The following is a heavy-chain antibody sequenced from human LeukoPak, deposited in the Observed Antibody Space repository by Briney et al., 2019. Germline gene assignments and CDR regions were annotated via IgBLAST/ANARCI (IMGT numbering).Heavy chain of an antibody. CDR1: EFSLSTTGVG. J-gene: IGHJ4*02. V-gene: IGHV2-5*02. CDR2: IYWDDDK. D-gene: IGHD3-10*01. CDR3: AHKKWFGDLYDY. Sequence: SAPTLAYPTPGFTLTCTYSEFSLSTTGVGVGRIRQTPGKALEWLALIYWDDDKRYNPSLKSRLTITNDTSKNQVVLTMTNMDPVDTATYYCAHKKWFGDLYDYWGQGTLVTVSS.